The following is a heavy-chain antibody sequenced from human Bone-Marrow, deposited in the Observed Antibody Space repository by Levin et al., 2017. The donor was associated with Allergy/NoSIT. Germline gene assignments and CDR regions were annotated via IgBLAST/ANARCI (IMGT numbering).Heavy chain of an antibody. CDR2: INHSGST. V-gene: IGHV4-34*01. CDR1: GGAFTDYY. CDR3: ARGRHYYDSSGFYLPSAYSGDYYGLDV. Sequence: SQTLSLTCAVYGGAFTDYYWTWIRQAPGKGLEWIGEINHSGSTNFHPSLKSRITISVDTSKNQFSLSLRSVTAADTAVYYCARGRHYYDSSGFYLPSAYSGDYYGLDVWGQGTTVTVSS. J-gene: IGHJ6*02. D-gene: IGHD3-22*01.